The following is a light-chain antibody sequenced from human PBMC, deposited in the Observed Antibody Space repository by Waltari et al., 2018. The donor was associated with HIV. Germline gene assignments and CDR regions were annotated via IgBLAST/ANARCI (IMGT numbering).Light chain of an antibody. CDR1: QSVGSN. J-gene: IGKJ2*01. CDR2: GAA. Sequence: DIAMTQSPAILSVSPGERVTLSCRASQSVGSNLDWYQQKLGQAPRLLIYGAATRAAENPVRFSGCGSGTEFTLTIDSLQSEDFATYYCQQYNIRPRGNTFGQGTKLQIK. CDR3: QQYNIRPRGNT. V-gene: IGKV3-15*01.